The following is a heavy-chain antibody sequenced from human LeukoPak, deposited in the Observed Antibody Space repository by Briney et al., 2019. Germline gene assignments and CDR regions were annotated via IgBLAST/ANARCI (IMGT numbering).Heavy chain of an antibody. D-gene: IGHD5-12*01. CDR1: GLSFKDAW. V-gene: IGHV3-15*01. Sequence: GGCLRLSCSASGLSFKDAWMGWVRQAPGKGLEWVVRIKSTTDGVTTDYAATVKGRFTISRDNSRNTLYLQLNSLKTEDTALYYCTRIRVYSAYDFNYWGQGTLVTVSS. CDR2: IKSTTDGVTT. CDR3: TRIRVYSAYDFNY. J-gene: IGHJ4*02.